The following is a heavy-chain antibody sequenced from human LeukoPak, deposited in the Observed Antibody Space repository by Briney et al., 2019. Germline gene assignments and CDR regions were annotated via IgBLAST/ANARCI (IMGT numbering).Heavy chain of an antibody. CDR1: GGSFSGYY. D-gene: IGHD3-16*02. J-gene: IGHJ4*02. CDR2: INHSGST. V-gene: IGHV4-34*01. CDR3: ARMPRYDYVRGSYRSFDY. Sequence: PSETLSLTCAVYGGSFSGYYWSWIRQPPGKGLEWIGEINHSGSTNYNPSLKSRVTISVDTSKNQFSLKLSSVTAADTAVYYCARMPRYDYVRGSYRSFDYWGQGTLVTVSS.